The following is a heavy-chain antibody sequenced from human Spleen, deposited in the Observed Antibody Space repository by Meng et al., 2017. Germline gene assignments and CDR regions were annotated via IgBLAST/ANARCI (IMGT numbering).Heavy chain of an antibody. CDR3: ARGASSTGKYYYFYYGMDV. J-gene: IGHJ6*02. V-gene: IGHV3-74*01. D-gene: IGHD6-13*01. Sequence: GESLKISCAASGFTFNMYWMHWVRQVPGKGLVWLSRIYSDGSITSYADSVKGRFTISRDNAKNTLYLQMNSLRGEDSAVYYCARGASSTGKYYYFYYGMDVWGQGTTVTVSS. CDR2: IYSDGSIT. CDR1: GFTFNMYW.